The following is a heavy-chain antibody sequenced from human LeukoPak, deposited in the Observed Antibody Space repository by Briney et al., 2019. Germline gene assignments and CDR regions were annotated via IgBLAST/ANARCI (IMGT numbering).Heavy chain of an antibody. J-gene: IGHJ5*02. D-gene: IGHD3-22*01. CDR2: IYPGDSDT. CDR1: GYSFTSYW. Sequence: GESLKISCKGSGYSFTSYWIGWVRQMPGKGLEWMGIIYPGDSDTRYSPSFQGQVTISADKSISTAYLQWSSLKASDTAMYYCARHYNYYDSSGYLETIWFDPWGQGTPVTVSS. V-gene: IGHV5-51*01. CDR3: ARHYNYYDSSGYLETIWFDP.